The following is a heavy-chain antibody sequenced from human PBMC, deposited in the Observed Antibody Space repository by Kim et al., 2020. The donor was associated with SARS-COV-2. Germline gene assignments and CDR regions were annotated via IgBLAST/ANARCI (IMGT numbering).Heavy chain of an antibody. V-gene: IGHV4-39*01. CDR3: ASVVATGNFGRGYIDH. CDR1: GVSITTESHH. Sequence: SETLSLTCTVSGVSITTESHHWGWIRQPPGKGLERIGAIDYSGDTHYNSSLESRLIISADKSKNQFSLKLRSVTAADTAVYFCASVVATGNFGRGYIDHWGQGILVTVSP. CDR2: IDYSGDT. J-gene: IGHJ4*02. D-gene: IGHD3-3*01.